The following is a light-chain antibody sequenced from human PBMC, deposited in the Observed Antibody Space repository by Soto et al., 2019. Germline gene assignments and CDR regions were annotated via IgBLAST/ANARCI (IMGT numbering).Light chain of an antibody. CDR1: QTISSW. J-gene: IGKJ1*01. CDR2: KAS. V-gene: IGKV1-5*03. CDR3: QHYNSYSEA. Sequence: DMQMTQSPSTLSGSVGDRVTITCRASQTISSWLAWYQQKPGKAPKLLIYKASTLKSGVPSRFSGSGSGTEFTLTISSLQPDDFETYYCQHYNSYSEAFGQGTKVDIK.